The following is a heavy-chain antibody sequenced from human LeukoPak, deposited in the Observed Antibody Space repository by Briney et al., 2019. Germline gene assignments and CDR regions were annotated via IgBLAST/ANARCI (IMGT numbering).Heavy chain of an antibody. J-gene: IGHJ4*02. CDR3: ARDLSWWLLH. D-gene: IGHD2-21*02. V-gene: IGHV3-21*03. CDR1: GFTFSSYS. Sequence: GGSLRLSCVASGFTFSSYSMNWVRQAPGKGLEWVSSISSSSSYIYYADSVKGRFTISRGNAKNSLYLQMNSLRAEDTAVYYCARDLSWWLLHWGQGTLVTVSS. CDR2: ISSSSSYI.